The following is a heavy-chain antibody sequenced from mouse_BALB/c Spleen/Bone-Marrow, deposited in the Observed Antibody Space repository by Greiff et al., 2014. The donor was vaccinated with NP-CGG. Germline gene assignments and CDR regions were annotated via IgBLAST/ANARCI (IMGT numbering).Heavy chain of an antibody. CDR3: AGITTAAYYVMDY. J-gene: IGHJ4*01. D-gene: IGHD1-2*01. V-gene: IGHV14-3*02. Sequence: EVKVEESGAELVEPGASVKLSCTASGFNIEDTYMHWVKQRPEQGLEWIGRIDPANGNTKYDPKFQGKATITADTSSNTAYLQLSSLTSEDTAVYYCAGITTAAYYVMDYWGQGTSVTVSS. CDR1: GFNIEDTY. CDR2: IDPANGNT.